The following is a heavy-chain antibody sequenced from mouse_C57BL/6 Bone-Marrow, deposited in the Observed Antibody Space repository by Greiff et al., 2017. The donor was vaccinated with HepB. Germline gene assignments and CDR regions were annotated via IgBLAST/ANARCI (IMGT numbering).Heavy chain of an antibody. CDR3: ARGYDYDLGY. CDR2: IYPGSGNT. V-gene: IGHV1-76*01. D-gene: IGHD2-4*01. CDR1: GYTFTDYY. Sequence: QVQLQQSGAELVRPGASVKLSCKASGYTFTDYYINWVKQRPGQGLEWIARIYPGSGNTYYNEKFKGKATLTAEKSPSTAYMQLSSLTSEDSAVYFCARGYDYDLGYWGQGTTLTVSS. J-gene: IGHJ2*01.